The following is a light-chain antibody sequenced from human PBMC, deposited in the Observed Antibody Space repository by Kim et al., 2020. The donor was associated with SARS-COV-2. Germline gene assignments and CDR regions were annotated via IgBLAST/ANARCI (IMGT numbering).Light chain of an antibody. J-gene: IGKJ1*01. V-gene: IGKV3-20*01. Sequence: SPGERTPLSSRASQSVRSTSLGWYQQKPGQAPRLLIYGASSRATGIPDRFSDSGSGTDFTLTISRLEPEDLAVYYCQQYGSSPRTFGQGTKVDIK. CDR3: QQYGSSPRT. CDR2: GAS. CDR1: QSVRSTS.